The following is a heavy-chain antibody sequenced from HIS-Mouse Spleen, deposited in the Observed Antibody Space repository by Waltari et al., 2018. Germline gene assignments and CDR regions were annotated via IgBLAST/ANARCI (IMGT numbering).Heavy chain of an antibody. Sequence: QVQLQESGPGLVKPSETLSLTCTVSGYSISSGYYWGWIRQPPGKGLEWIGSIYHGGTTYYNPSIKSRVTISVDTSKNQFSLKLSSVTAADTAVYYCARGIQLWLRLGAFDIWGQGTMVTVSS. J-gene: IGHJ3*02. CDR1: GYSISSGYY. V-gene: IGHV4-38-2*02. CDR3: ARGIQLWLRLGAFDI. D-gene: IGHD5-18*01. CDR2: IYHGGTT.